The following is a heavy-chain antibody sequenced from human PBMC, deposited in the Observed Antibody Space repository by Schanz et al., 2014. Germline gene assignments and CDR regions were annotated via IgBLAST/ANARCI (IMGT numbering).Heavy chain of an antibody. D-gene: IGHD3-10*01. CDR1: GFSVGNKY. V-gene: IGHV3-23*04. CDR2: ISGDHCNT. J-gene: IGHJ3*02. Sequence: EVQLVESGGGLVQPGGSLRLSCTASGFSVGNKYMNWVRQAPGKGLEWVSSISGDHCNTFYADSVKGRFTISRDNSKNTLYLQMNSLRAEDTAIYYCAKGRFGELSAFDIWGQGTMVTVSS. CDR3: AKGRFGELSAFDI.